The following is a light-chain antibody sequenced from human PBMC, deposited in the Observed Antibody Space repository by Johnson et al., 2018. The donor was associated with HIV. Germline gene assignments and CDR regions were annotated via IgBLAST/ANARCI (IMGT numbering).Light chain of an antibody. CDR2: ENN. Sequence: QSVLMQPPSVSAAPGQRVTISCSGSSSNIGNNYVSWYQQLPGTAPKLLIYENNKRPSGIPDRFSASKSGTSATLGITGLQTGDEADYFCGTWDSSLSTGVFGTGTEVTVL. V-gene: IGLV1-51*02. CDR3: GTWDSSLSTGV. J-gene: IGLJ1*01. CDR1: SSNIGNNY.